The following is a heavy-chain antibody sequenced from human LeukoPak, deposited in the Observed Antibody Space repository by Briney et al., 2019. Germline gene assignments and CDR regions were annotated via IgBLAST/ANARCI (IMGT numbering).Heavy chain of an antibody. J-gene: IGHJ4*02. V-gene: IGHV4-4*02. CDR2: VYHSGST. CDR3: SSSRREF. CDR1: GDSISTNHW. Sequence: SGTLSLTCAVSGDSISTNHWWSWVRQPPGKGLEWIGEVYHSGSTNYNPSLKSRVTISVDKSKNLFSLKLTSVTAADTAMYYWSSSRREFWGQGTLVTVSS.